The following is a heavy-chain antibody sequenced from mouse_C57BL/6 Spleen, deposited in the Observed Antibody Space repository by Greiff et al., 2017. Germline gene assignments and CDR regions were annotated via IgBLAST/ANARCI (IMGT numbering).Heavy chain of an antibody. V-gene: IGHV1-50*01. D-gene: IGHD3-2*02. J-gene: IGHJ4*01. CDR2: IDPTDSYT. CDR1: GYTFTSYW. Sequence: QVQLLQPGAELVKPGASVKLSCKASGYTFTSYWMKWVKQRPGQGLEWIGEIDPTDSYTNYNQKFKGKATLTVDTSSSTAYMQLSILTSMDSAVYYCARGAQAAFYYAMDYWGQGTSVTVSS. CDR3: ARGAQAAFYYAMDY.